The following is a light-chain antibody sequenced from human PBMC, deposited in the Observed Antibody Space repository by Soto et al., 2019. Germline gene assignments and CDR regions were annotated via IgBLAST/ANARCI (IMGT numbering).Light chain of an antibody. CDR2: AIS. CDR1: QSITNNY. J-gene: IGKJ1*01. V-gene: IGKV3D-20*02. CDR3: QQHSNSPWP. Sequence: PGESAALSCRAGQSITNNYLVWNRQKPGQAPRILIYAISSRAAGFPDRFSGSGSGTDFTLTSTRLEPEDSAIYYCQQHSNSPWPFGQGTRVEV.